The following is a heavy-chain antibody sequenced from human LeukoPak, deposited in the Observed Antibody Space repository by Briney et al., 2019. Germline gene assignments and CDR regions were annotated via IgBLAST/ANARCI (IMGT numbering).Heavy chain of an antibody. V-gene: IGHV4-59*01. J-gene: IGHJ4*02. D-gene: IGHD6-19*01. CDR2: FYYSGST. CDR1: GGSISGYY. CDR3: ARVGYTSGWRFDY. Sequence: PSETLSLTCTVSGGSISGYYWSWIRQPPGKGLEWIGYFYYSGSTSYNPSLKSRVSISVGTSKNQFSLKLTSVTAADTAVYYCARVGYTSGWRFDYWGQGTLVTVSS.